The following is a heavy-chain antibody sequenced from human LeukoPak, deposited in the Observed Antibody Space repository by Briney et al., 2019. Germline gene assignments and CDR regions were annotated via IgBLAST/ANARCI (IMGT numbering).Heavy chain of an antibody. D-gene: IGHD6-6*01. J-gene: IGHJ2*01. CDR1: GDSISHYY. Sequence: PSETLSLTCTVSGDSISHYYWSWIRQPPRKGLEWIGYIYYSGSTNYNPSLKSRVTISVDTSKNQFSLKVSSVTAADTAVYYCARNIATRGWYFDLWGRGTLVTVSS. V-gene: IGHV4-59*01. CDR3: ARNIATRGWYFDL. CDR2: IYYSGST.